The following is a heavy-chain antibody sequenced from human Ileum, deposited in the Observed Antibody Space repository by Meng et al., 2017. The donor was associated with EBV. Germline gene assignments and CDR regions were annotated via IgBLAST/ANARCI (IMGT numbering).Heavy chain of an antibody. CDR3: ARVMRRVNYNSGWYAKF. Sequence: QVQHRQWGAGLVKSSETLSLTCAVYGGSFSGYYWTWIRQAPGRGREWIGESNYAGSTNYNPSLKSRVTISVDTSKKQFSLNLTSVTAADTAVYYCARVMRRVNYNSGWYAKFWGQGNLVTVSS. D-gene: IGHD6-19*01. CDR2: SNYAGST. CDR1: GGSFSGYY. V-gene: IGHV4-34*01. J-gene: IGHJ4*02.